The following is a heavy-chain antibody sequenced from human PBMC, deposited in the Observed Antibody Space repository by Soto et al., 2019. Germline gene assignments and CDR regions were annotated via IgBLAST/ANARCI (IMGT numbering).Heavy chain of an antibody. Sequence: GGSLRLSCAASGFTVSSNYMSWVRQAPGKGLEWVSVIYSGGSTYYADPVNGRFTISRDNSNNTLYLQMNSLRAEDTGVYYCERGGGDFWSGYIPALARYYMEVWGKGNTVTVSS. D-gene: IGHD3-3*01. V-gene: IGHV3-66*01. CDR3: ERGGGDFWSGYIPALARYYMEV. CDR2: IYSGGST. J-gene: IGHJ6*03. CDR1: GFTVSSNY.